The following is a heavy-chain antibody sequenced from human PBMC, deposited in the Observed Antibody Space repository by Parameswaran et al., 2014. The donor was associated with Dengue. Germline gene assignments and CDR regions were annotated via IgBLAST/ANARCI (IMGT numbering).Heavy chain of an antibody. CDR3: ARGYCTNGVCSPGSFYYYGMDV. V-gene: IGHV6-1*01. CDR2: TYYRSKWYN. J-gene: IGHJ6*02. Sequence: ISVARWIRQSPSRGLEWLGRTYYRSKWYNDYAVSVKSRITINPDTSKNQFSLQLNSMTPEDTAMYYCARGYCTNGVCSPGSFYYYGMDVWGQGTTVTVSS. CDR1: ISVA. D-gene: IGHD2-8*01.